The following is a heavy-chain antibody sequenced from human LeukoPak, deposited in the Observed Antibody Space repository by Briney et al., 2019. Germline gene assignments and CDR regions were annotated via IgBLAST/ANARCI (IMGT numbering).Heavy chain of an antibody. CDR1: GFIFSNYW. V-gene: IGHV3-7*03. D-gene: IGHD4-17*01. Sequence: GGSLRLSCVASGFIFSNYWMSWVRQAPGKGLERVANIKRDGSERYYVDSVKGRFTISRDNAKNSLYLQMNSLRAEDTAVYYCAKVHGAPDYWGQGTLVTVSS. J-gene: IGHJ4*02. CDR3: AKVHGAPDY. CDR2: IKRDGSER.